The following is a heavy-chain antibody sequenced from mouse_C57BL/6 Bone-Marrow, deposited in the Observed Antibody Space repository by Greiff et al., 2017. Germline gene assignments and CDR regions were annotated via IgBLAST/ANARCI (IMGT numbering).Heavy chain of an antibody. D-gene: IGHD2-3*01. CDR2: IHPNSGST. CDR3: ARRDDGYTY. V-gene: IGHV1-64*01. CDR1: GYTFTSYW. J-gene: IGHJ2*01. Sequence: VKLQQPGAELVKPGASVKLSCKASGYTFTSYWMHWVKQRSGQGLEWIGMIHPNSGSTNYNEKFKSKATLTVDKSSSTAYMQLSSLTSEDSAVYYCARRDDGYTYWGQGTTLTVSS.